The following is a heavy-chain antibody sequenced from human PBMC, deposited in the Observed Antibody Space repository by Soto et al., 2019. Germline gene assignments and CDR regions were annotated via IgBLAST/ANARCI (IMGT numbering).Heavy chain of an antibody. CDR2: IRCGEGDK. D-gene: IGHD3-10*01. CDR1: GFTFSSHA. J-gene: IGHJ4*02. CDR3: ARDPEILWFGESRGYFDY. Sequence: GGSLRLSCEASGFTFSSHAMSWVRQAPGKGLEWVSAIRCGEGDKFDADSVRGRFTISRDNSKNTLYLQMNSLRAEDTAVYYCARDPEILWFGESRGYFDYWGQGTLVTVSS. V-gene: IGHV3-23*01.